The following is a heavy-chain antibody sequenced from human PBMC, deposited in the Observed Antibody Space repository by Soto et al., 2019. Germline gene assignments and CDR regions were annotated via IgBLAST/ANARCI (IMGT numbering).Heavy chain of an antibody. D-gene: IGHD3-3*01. CDR3: ARGAFGAYYFDY. CDR1: GFTFSSYW. Sequence: PGGSLRLSCAASGFTFSSYWIHWVRQAPGKGLVWLSRINTDGTTTIYADSVKGRFAISRDNARNTVHLQMNSLTAEDTAVYCCARGAFGAYYFDYWGQGTLVTVSS. J-gene: IGHJ4*02. V-gene: IGHV3-74*01. CDR2: INTDGTTT.